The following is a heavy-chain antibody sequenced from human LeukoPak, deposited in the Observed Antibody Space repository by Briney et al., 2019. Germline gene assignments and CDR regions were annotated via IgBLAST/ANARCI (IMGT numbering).Heavy chain of an antibody. CDR2: INPNSGGT. CDR1: GYTFTGYY. CDR3: ARRYYDSSGYPYYYYMDV. V-gene: IGHV1-2*02. Sequence: ASVKVSCKASGYTFTGYYMHWVRQAPGQGLEWMGWINPNSGGTNYAQKFQGRVTVTRDTSISTAYMELSRLRSDDTAVYYCARRYYDSSGYPYYYYMDVWGKGTTVTVSS. D-gene: IGHD3-22*01. J-gene: IGHJ6*03.